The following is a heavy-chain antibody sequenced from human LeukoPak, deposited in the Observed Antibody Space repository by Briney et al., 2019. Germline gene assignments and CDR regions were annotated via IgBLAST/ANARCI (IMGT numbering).Heavy chain of an antibody. CDR2: ISSSGGNT. Sequence: GGTLRLSCAASGFTFSRYAMSWVRQAPGKGLEWVSGISSSGGNTYYADSVKGRFTFSRDNSKNTIYLQMNSLRADDTAVYYCAKYSHDSSGSYDYWGQGTLVTVSS. CDR1: GFTFSRYA. J-gene: IGHJ4*02. V-gene: IGHV3-23*01. CDR3: AKYSHDSSGSYDY. D-gene: IGHD3-22*01.